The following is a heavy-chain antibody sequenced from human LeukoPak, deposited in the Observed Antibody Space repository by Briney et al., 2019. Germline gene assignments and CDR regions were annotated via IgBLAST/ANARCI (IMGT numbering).Heavy chain of an antibody. CDR1: GYTFTGYY. J-gene: IGHJ4*02. CDR2: INPNSGGT. D-gene: IGHD3-22*01. CDR3: ARVSYLEYYDSSGTLDY. Sequence: ASVKVSCKASGYTFTGYYMHWVRQAPGQGLEWMGWINPNSGGTNYAQKFQGRVTMTRDTSISTAYMELSRLRSDDTAVYYCARVSYLEYYDSSGTLDYWGQGTLVTVSS. V-gene: IGHV1-2*02.